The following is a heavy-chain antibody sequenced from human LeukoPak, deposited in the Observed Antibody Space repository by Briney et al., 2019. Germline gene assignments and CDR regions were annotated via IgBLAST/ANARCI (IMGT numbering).Heavy chain of an antibody. J-gene: IGHJ3*02. CDR3: AKSPYCSGGSCYRGGYAFDI. CDR2: ISSSSRSYI. V-gene: IGHV3-21*04. CDR1: GFTFSSYS. Sequence: PGGSLRLSCAASGFTFSSYSMNWVRQAPGKGLEWVSSISSSSRSYIYYADSVKGRFTISRDNSKNTLYLQMNSLRVEDTAVYYCAKSPYCSGGSCYRGGYAFDIWGQGTMVTVSS. D-gene: IGHD2-15*01.